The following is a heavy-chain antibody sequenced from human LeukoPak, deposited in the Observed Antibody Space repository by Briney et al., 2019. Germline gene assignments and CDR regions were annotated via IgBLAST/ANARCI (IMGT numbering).Heavy chain of an antibody. CDR2: INSDGSST. CDR1: GFTFSSYW. Sequence: TGGSLRLSCAASGFTFSSYWMHWVRQAPGKGLVWVSRINSDGSSTSYADSVKGRFTISRDNAKNTLYLQMNSLRAEDTAVYYCARDVAEAYYDILTLPDYWGQGTLVTVSS. J-gene: IGHJ4*02. V-gene: IGHV3-74*01. D-gene: IGHD3-9*01. CDR3: ARDVAEAYYDILTLPDY.